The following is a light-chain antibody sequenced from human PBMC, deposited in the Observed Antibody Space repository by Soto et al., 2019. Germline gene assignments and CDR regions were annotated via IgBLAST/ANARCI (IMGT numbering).Light chain of an antibody. V-gene: IGKV3D-20*02. Sequence: EIVLTQSPGTLSLSAWERAALSCRASQSVSSNFLAWYQQKPGQAPRLLIYGVSSRATGIPDRFSGSGSGTDFTLTISRLEPEDFAVYYCQQRSNWPPITFGQGTRLEIK. J-gene: IGKJ5*01. CDR3: QQRSNWPPIT. CDR1: QSVSSNF. CDR2: GVS.